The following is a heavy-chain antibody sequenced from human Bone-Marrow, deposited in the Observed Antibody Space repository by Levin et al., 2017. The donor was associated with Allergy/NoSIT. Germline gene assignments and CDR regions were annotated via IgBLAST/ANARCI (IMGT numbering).Heavy chain of an antibody. CDR3: ARWCSRVGSCYSEGSFDY. CDR1: GYTFTSYD. J-gene: IGHJ4*02. D-gene: IGHD2-15*01. Sequence: GESLKISCKASGYTFTSYDINWVRQATGQGLEWMGWMNPNSGNTGYAQKFQGRVTMTRNTSISTAYMELSSLRSEDTAVYYCARWCSRVGSCYSEGSFDYWGQGTLVTVSS. CDR2: MNPNSGNT. V-gene: IGHV1-8*01.